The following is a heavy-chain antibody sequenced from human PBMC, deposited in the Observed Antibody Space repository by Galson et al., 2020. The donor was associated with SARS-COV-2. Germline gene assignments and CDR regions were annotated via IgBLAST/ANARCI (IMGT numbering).Heavy chain of an antibody. CDR3: ARDPERGSEYYFDH. D-gene: IGHD3-16*01. J-gene: IGHJ4*02. CDR2: IGWTGGNI. V-gene: IGHV3-20*04. CDR1: GFTFKDYG. Sequence: GGSLRLSCAASGFTFKDYGMSWVRQAPGKGLEWVSGIGWTGGNIGYVDSVKGRFTISRDNAKNSLFLQMSSLRAEDTAFYFCARDPERGSEYYFDHWGQGTLVTVSS.